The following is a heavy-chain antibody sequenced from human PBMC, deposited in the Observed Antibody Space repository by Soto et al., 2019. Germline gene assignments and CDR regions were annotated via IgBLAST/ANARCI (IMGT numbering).Heavy chain of an antibody. CDR3: ASARGYSSGWYSA. CDR1: GFTFIDYT. Sequence: GGSLRLSCAASGFTFIDYTMNWVRQSPGKGLEWVSSISPSSSYIYYADSVKGRFTISRDNAKNSLYLQMNSLRAGDTAIYYCASARGYSSGWYSAWGQGTLVTVSS. J-gene: IGHJ4*02. V-gene: IGHV3-21*01. D-gene: IGHD6-19*01. CDR2: ISPSSSYI.